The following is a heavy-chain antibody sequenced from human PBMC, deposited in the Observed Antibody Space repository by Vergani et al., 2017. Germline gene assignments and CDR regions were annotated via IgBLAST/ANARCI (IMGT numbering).Heavy chain of an antibody. Sequence: QVQLRESGPGLVHPSQTLSLTCVVSDDSINTGEYYWTWIRHSPGKGLEWIGYIYYTGATEYHPSLKSRVSMSFDTSKKQFSLNLRSVTAADTAVYFCARIRAYVDWVMDYWGQGTLVTVSS. J-gene: IGHJ4*02. CDR1: DDSINTGEYY. CDR2: IYYTGAT. CDR3: ARIRAYVDWVMDY. D-gene: IGHD3-9*01. V-gene: IGHV4-30-4*08.